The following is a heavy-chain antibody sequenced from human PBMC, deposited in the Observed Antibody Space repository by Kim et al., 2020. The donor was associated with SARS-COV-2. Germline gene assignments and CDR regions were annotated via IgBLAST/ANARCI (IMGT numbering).Heavy chain of an antibody. Sequence: YAKPVKRRFTIYSDNSKDTLYRQMGSLRAEDMAVYYCARSIAAAGPFFDYWGKGTLVTVSS. J-gene: IGHJ4*02. CDR3: ARSIAAAGPFFDY. D-gene: IGHD6-13*01. V-gene: IGHV3-64*01.